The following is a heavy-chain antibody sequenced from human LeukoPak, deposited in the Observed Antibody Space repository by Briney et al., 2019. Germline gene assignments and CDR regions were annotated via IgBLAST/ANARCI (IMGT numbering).Heavy chain of an antibody. V-gene: IGHV3-30*02. Sequence: GGSLRLSCAASGFTFSSYGMHWVRQAPGKGLEWVAFIRYDGSNKYYADSVKGRFTISRDNSKNTLYLQMNSLRAEDTALYYCAKDIKYSSSWYDDGAFDIWGQGTMVTVSS. D-gene: IGHD6-13*01. J-gene: IGHJ3*02. CDR3: AKDIKYSSSWYDDGAFDI. CDR1: GFTFSSYG. CDR2: IRYDGSNK.